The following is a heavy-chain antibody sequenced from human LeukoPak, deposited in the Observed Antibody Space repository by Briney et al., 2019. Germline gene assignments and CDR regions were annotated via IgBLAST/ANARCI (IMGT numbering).Heavy chain of an antibody. CDR2: ISHGGGRT. J-gene: IGHJ4*02. V-gene: IGHV3-64D*06. CDR1: GFIFSSYA. Sequence: PGGSLRLSCSASGFIFSSYAMHWVRQAPGKGLEFVSAISHGGGRTRYADSVKGRFTISRDNSKNTLYLQMSSLRAEDTAVYYCVKDLSGSYAFDYWGQGTLVTVSS. D-gene: IGHD1-26*01. CDR3: VKDLSGSYAFDY.